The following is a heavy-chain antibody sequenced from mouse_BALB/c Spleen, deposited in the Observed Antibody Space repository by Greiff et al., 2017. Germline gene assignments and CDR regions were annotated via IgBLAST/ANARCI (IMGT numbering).Heavy chain of an antibody. CDR3: TSYYYGSSYYFDY. CDR1: GYTFTSYW. J-gene: IGHJ2*01. D-gene: IGHD1-1*01. Sequence: LQQPGSEPVRPGASVKLSCKASGYTFTSYWMHWVKQRPGQGLEWIGNIYPGSGSTNYDEKFKSKATLTVDTSSSTAYMQLSSLTSEDSAVYYCTSYYYGSSYYFDYWGQGTTLTVSS. CDR2: IYPGSGST. V-gene: IGHV1S22*01.